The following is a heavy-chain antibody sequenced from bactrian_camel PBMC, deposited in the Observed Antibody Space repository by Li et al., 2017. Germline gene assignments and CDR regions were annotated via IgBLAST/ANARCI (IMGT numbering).Heavy chain of an antibody. Sequence: HVQLVESGGGSVQAGGSLRLSCAASGFTFSGYWMFWVRQAPGEGLEWVSSINSGGGDLTYYQDSVKGRYTISRDNAKNMVYLQLTSLTTEDTAMCFCARGGGSAAYPRGQGTQVTVS. D-gene: IGHD1*01. V-gene: IGHV3S1*01. J-gene: IGHJ4*01. CDR2: INSGGGDLT. CDR1: GFTFSGYW. CDR3: ARGGGSAAYP.